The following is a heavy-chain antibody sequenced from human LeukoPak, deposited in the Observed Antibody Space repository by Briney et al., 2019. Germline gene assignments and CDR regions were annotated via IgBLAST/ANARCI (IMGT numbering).Heavy chain of an antibody. CDR3: ARLQGGDYVQYYYYYMDV. CDR2: IYYSGST. J-gene: IGHJ6*03. V-gene: IGHV4-4*02. D-gene: IGHD4-17*01. Sequence: SGTLSLTCAVSGGSSSSSNWWSWVRQPPGKGLEWIGSIYYSGSTYYNPSLKSRVTRSVDTSKNQFSLKLSSVTAADTAVYYCARLQGGDYVQYYYYYMDVWGKGTTVTISS. CDR1: GGSSSSSNW.